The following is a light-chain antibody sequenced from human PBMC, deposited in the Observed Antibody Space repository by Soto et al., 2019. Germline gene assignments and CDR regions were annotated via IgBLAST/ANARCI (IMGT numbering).Light chain of an antibody. CDR2: AAS. Sequence: DIQMTQSPSSPSASVADRVSITFRASQGISTYLNCYQQKPGKAPKLLIYAASSLQSGVPSRFSGSGSETDFTLTISSLQPEDFATYSCQQSYSTTWTFGQGTKVDIK. V-gene: IGKV1-39*01. CDR3: QQSYSTTWT. J-gene: IGKJ1*01. CDR1: QGISTY.